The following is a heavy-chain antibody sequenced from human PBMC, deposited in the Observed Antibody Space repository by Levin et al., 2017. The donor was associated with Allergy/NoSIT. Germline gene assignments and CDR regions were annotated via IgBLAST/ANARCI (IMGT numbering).Heavy chain of an antibody. CDR3: ARDGGPYSSSWVPNYYYYMDG. J-gene: IGHJ6*03. V-gene: IGHV4-61*02. Sequence: SETLSLTCTVSGGSISSGSYYWSWIRQPAGKGLEWIGRIYTSGSTNYNPSLKSRVTISVDTSKNQFSLKLSSVTAADTAVYYCARDGGPYSSSWVPNYYYYMDGWGKGTTVTVSS. CDR1: GGSISSGSYY. CDR2: IYTSGST. D-gene: IGHD6-13*01.